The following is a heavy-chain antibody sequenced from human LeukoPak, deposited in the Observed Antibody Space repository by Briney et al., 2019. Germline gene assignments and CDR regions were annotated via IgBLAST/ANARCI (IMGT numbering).Heavy chain of an antibody. CDR3: ARGKQQVGTADYYFDY. Sequence: RSGGSLRLSCAASGFTFRSYAMSWVRQAPGKGLEWVSAISGSGGSTYYADSVKGRFTISRDNSKNTLYLQMNSLRAEDTAVYYCARGKQQVGTADYYFDYWGQGTLVTVSS. V-gene: IGHV3-23*01. CDR2: ISGSGGST. D-gene: IGHD6-13*01. J-gene: IGHJ4*02. CDR1: GFTFRSYA.